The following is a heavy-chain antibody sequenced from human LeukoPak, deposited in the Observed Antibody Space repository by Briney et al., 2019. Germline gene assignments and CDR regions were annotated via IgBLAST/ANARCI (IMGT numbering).Heavy chain of an antibody. CDR2: ISWDGGST. V-gene: IGHV3-43*01. D-gene: IGHD3-3*01. CDR1: GFTFSSYA. Sequence: PGGSLRLSCAASGFTFSSYAMSWVRQAPGKGLEWVSLISWDGGSTYYADSVKGRFTISRDNSKNSLYLQMNSLRTEDTALYYCAKDMKIFGVEDAFDIWGQGTMVTVSS. J-gene: IGHJ3*02. CDR3: AKDMKIFGVEDAFDI.